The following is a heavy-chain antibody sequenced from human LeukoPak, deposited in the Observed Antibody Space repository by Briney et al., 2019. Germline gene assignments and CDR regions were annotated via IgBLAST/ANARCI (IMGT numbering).Heavy chain of an antibody. CDR2: IYNSGGT. CDR3: ARASVLLSADY. CDR1: GGSITSSFY. D-gene: IGHD3-16*01. J-gene: IGHJ4*02. Sequence: SETLSLTCTVSGGSITSSFYWSWIRQSPGKGLEWIGYIYNSGGTKYNPSLKSRLTISVDTSKNQFSLNLSSVTAADTAVYYCARASVLLSADYWGQGTLVIVSS. V-gene: IGHV4-59*01.